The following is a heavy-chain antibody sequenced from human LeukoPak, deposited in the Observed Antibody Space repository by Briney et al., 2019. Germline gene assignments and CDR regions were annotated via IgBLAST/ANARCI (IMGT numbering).Heavy chain of an antibody. J-gene: IGHJ4*02. V-gene: IGHV3-23*01. CDR2: ISSGGTT. CDR3: SGSKNYYFDY. CDR1: GFTFSNYD. D-gene: IGHD1-26*01. Sequence: GGSLRLSCATSGFTFSNYDMSWVRQARGKGLEWVSIISSGGTTYSADSVKGRFTVSRDNSKNTLYLQMESLRAEDTALYYCSGSKNYYFDYWGQGTLVTVSS.